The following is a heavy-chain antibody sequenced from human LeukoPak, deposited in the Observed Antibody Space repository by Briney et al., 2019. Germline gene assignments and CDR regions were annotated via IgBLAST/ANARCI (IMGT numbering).Heavy chain of an antibody. J-gene: IGHJ5*02. Sequence: SVKVSCKASGGTFGSYAISWVRQAPGQGLEWMGGIIPIFGTANYAQKFQGRVTITADESTSTAYMELSSLRSEDTAVYYCARAEEYCSGGSCYSNWFDPWGQGTLVTVSS. V-gene: IGHV1-69*01. CDR1: GGTFGSYA. D-gene: IGHD2-15*01. CDR3: ARAEEYCSGGSCYSNWFDP. CDR2: IIPIFGTA.